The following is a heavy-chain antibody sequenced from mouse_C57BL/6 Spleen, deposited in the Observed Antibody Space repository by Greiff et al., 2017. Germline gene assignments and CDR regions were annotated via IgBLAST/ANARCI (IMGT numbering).Heavy chain of an antibody. Sequence: VQLQQPGAELVRPGSSVKLSCKASGYTFTSYWMHWVKQRPIQGLEWIGTIDPSDSETHYNQKFKDKATLTVDNSSSTAYMQLSSLTSEDSAVYYCARSGTAQAASIAYWGEGTLVAVSA. CDR2: IDPSDSET. CDR1: GYTFTSYW. J-gene: IGHJ3*01. V-gene: IGHV1-52*01. D-gene: IGHD3-2*02. CDR3: ARSGTAQAASIAY.